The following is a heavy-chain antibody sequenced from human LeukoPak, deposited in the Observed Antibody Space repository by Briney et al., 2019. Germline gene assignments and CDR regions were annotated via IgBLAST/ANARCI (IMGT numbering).Heavy chain of an antibody. D-gene: IGHD3-10*01. Sequence: GGSLRLSCAASGFKFSDSYMNWIRQAPGKGLEWISYINSDSDTVYYSNSVEGRFTISRDNAKNSLYLQMNSLRAEDTAMYYCARETRGESDYWGHGTLVTVSS. CDR3: ARETRGESDY. J-gene: IGHJ4*01. CDR1: GFKFSDSY. CDR2: INSDSDTV. V-gene: IGHV3-11*04.